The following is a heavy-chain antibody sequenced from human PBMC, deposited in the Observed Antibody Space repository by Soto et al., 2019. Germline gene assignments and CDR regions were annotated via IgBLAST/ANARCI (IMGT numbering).Heavy chain of an antibody. V-gene: IGHV4-59*01. J-gene: IGHJ4*02. CDR1: GGSISSYY. CDR2: IYYSGST. Sequence: QVQLQESGPGLVKPSETLSLTCTVSGGSISSYYWSWIRQPPGKGLERIWYIYYSGSTNYKPSLKSRVTISVDTAKNHFSLKLSSVAAAYTAVYYCALREMATTSFDYWGQGTLVTVSS. D-gene: IGHD1-1*01. CDR3: ALREMATTSFDY.